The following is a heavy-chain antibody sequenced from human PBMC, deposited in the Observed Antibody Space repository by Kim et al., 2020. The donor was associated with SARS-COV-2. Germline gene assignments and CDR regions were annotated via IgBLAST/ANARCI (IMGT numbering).Heavy chain of an antibody. V-gene: IGHV4-59*13. Sequence: GTGLEWIGYIYYSGSTNYNPSLKSRVTISVDTSKNQFSLKLSSVTAADTAVYYCARTYCSSTSCYLRSNYYMDVWGKGTTVTVSS. CDR2: IYYSGST. J-gene: IGHJ6*03. CDR3: ARTYCSSTSCYLRSNYYMDV. D-gene: IGHD2-2*01.